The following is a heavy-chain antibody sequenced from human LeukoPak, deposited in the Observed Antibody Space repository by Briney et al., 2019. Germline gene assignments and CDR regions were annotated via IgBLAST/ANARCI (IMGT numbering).Heavy chain of an antibody. CDR3: ARAIVVPAAITTNYYYYYMDV. D-gene: IGHD2-2*02. Sequence: SGGSLRLSCAASGFTFSSYSMNWVRQAPGKGLEWVSSISSSSSYIYYADSVKGRFTISRDNAKNSLYLQMNSLRAEDTALYHCARAIVVPAAITTNYYYYYMDVWGKGTTVTVSS. J-gene: IGHJ6*03. V-gene: IGHV3-21*04. CDR1: GFTFSSYS. CDR2: ISSSSSYI.